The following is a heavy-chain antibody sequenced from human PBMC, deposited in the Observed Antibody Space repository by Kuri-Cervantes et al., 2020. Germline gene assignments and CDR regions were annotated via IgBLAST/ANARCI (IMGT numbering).Heavy chain of an antibody. Sequence: SQTLSLTCAVSAYSISSGYYWGWIRQPPGKGLEWIGIIYHSGSTYYNPSLKSRVTRAVDASNNQFSLELSPVTAADTAVYYCARLVYSSSSFFDPWGQGTLVTVSS. J-gene: IGHJ5*02. CDR1: AYSISSGYY. CDR3: ARLVYSSSSFFDP. V-gene: IGHV4-38-2*01. CDR2: IYHSGST. D-gene: IGHD6-6*01.